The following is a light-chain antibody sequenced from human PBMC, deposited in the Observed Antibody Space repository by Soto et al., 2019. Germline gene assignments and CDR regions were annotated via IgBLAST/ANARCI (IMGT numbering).Light chain of an antibody. J-gene: IGLJ1*01. CDR3: NSYTNTAARV. CDR2: EVS. CDR1: SSDVGAHNF. V-gene: IGLV2-14*01. Sequence: QSVLTQPASVSRSPGQSITISCTGTSSDVGAHNFVSWYQQHPGKAPKLMIYEVSNRPSGVSDRFSGSKSGNTASLTISGLQAEDEADYYCNSYTNTAARVFGTGTKVTVL.